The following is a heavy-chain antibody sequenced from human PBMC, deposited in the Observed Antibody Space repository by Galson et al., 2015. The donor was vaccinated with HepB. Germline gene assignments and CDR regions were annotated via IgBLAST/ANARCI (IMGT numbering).Heavy chain of an antibody. J-gene: IGHJ4*02. CDR1: GGTFSSYA. CDR2: IIPIFGTA. V-gene: IGHV1-69*06. D-gene: IGHD2-15*01. CDR3: ARGRSRGYEFDY. Sequence: SVKVSCKASGGTFSSYAISWVRQAPGQGLEWMGGIIPIFGTANYAQKFQGRVTITADKSTSTAYMELSSLRSEDTAVYYCARGRSRGYEFDYWGQGTLVTVSS.